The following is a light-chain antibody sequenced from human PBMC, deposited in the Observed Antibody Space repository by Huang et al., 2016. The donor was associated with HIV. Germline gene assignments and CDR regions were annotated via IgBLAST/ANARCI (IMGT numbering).Light chain of an antibody. J-gene: IGKJ1*01. V-gene: IGKV3-15*01. CDR2: GAS. CDR3: QQYNNWPPWT. CDR1: QSITVN. Sequence: TQSPNTLSVSPGERAILSCRASQSITVNLAWYQQRPGQPPRLLIYGASTRATGIPARFSGWGSGTELTLLISSVQTEDFALYYCQQYNNWPPWTFGQGTKVDI.